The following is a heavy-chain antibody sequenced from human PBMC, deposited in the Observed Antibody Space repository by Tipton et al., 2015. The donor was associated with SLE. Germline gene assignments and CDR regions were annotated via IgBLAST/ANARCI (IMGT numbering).Heavy chain of an antibody. CDR3: ARDGPLGYFDY. V-gene: IGHV3-66*01. D-gene: IGHD6-13*01. Sequence: SLRLSCAASGFTFSSYAMHWVRQAPGKGLEWVSVIYSGGSTYYAESVKGRFTISRDNSKNTLYLQMNSLRADDTAVYYCARDGPLGYFDYWGQGTLVTVSS. CDR2: IYSGGST. CDR1: GFTFSSYA. J-gene: IGHJ4*02.